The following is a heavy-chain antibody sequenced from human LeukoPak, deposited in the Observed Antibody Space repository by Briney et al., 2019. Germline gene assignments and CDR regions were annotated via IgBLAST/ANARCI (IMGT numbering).Heavy chain of an antibody. CDR2: IFYSGST. CDR3: ARDPGVTTGTYYFDS. J-gene: IGHJ4*02. D-gene: IGHD1-1*01. CDR1: GASVSSGSYY. Sequence: SETLSLTCTVSGASVSSGSYYWTWIRQPPGNGLEWIGYIFYSGSTNYNPSLESRVTISFDTSKNQFSLKLTSVTAADTAVYYCARDPGVTTGTYYFDSWGQGSPVTVSS. V-gene: IGHV4-61*01.